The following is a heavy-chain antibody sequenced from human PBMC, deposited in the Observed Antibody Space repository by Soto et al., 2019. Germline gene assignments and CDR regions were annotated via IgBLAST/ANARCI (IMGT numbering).Heavy chain of an antibody. CDR1: GFSLTTSGVG. Sequence: SGATLVNDAGTVALACSFSGFSLTTSGVGVGWIRQPPGKALEWIAVIYWDDDKRYSPPLKTRLVLTKDTPKNQVVLTMTNMDSVDTATYFCAHIVITFGGVVADDAFDVWGQGTMVTVSS. J-gene: IGHJ3*01. D-gene: IGHD3-16*02. V-gene: IGHV2-5*02. CDR3: AHIVITFGGVVADDAFDV. CDR2: IYWDDDK.